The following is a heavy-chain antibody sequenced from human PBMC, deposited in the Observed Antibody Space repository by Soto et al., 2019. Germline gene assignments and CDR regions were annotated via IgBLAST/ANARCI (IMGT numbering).Heavy chain of an antibody. V-gene: IGHV3-64*01. CDR3: ARGSDVYAFDI. CDR1: GFTFSSYA. CDR2: ISRNGGST. J-gene: IGHJ3*02. D-gene: IGHD2-8*01. Sequence: EVQLVESGGGLVQPGGSLRLSCAASGFTFSSYAMHWVRQAPGKGLEYVSTISRNGGSTYYANSVKGRFTISRDNAKNTLYLQMGSLRAEDMAVYYCARGSDVYAFDIWGQGTMVTVSS.